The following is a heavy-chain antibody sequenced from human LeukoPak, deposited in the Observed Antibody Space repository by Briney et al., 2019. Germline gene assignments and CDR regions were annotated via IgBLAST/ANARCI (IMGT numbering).Heavy chain of an antibody. CDR2: VSGSGGNT. V-gene: IGHV3-23*01. CDR3: ARDIAVAGNYFDY. CDR1: GFTFSSYA. Sequence: GGSLRLSCAASGFTFSSYAMSWVRLAPGKGLEWVSGVSGSGGNTNYADSVKGRFTISRDNAKNTLYLQMNSLRAEDTAVYYCARDIAVAGNYFDYWGQGTLVTVSS. J-gene: IGHJ4*02. D-gene: IGHD6-19*01.